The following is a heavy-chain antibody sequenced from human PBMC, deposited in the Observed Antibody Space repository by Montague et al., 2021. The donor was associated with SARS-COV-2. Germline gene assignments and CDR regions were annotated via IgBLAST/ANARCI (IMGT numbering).Heavy chain of an antibody. CDR3: ARETLGGYPIWLDQ. D-gene: IGHD5-12*01. J-gene: IGHJ4*02. V-gene: IGHV3-74*01. Sequence: SLRLSCPASGFTFSRYWMDWVRQAPGKGLVWVSRINSDGSSTSYADSVKGRFTISRDNAKNTLYLKMNSLRAEDTAVYFCARETLGGYPIWLDQWGQGTLVTVSS. CDR2: INSDGSST. CDR1: GFTFSRYW.